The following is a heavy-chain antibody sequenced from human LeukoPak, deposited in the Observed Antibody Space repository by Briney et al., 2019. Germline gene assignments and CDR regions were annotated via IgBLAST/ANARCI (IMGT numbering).Heavy chain of an antibody. CDR3: ARDQGYYYDSSGYAFDY. J-gene: IGHJ4*02. V-gene: IGHV1-69*04. CDR1: GGTFSSYA. D-gene: IGHD3-22*01. CDR2: IIPILGIA. Sequence: SVKVSCKASGGTFSSYAISWVRQAPGQGLEWMGRIIPILGIANYAQKFQGRVTITADKSTSTAYMELSSLRSEDTAVYYCARDQGYYYDSSGYAFDYWGQGTLVTVSS.